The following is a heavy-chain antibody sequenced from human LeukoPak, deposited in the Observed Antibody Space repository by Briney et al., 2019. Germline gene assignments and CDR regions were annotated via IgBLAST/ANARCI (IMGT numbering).Heavy chain of an antibody. CDR3: AKDPFRYYYDSTVLFDY. CDR2: ISGSGGST. D-gene: IGHD3-22*01. CDR1: GFTFSNAW. J-gene: IGHJ4*02. V-gene: IGHV3-23*01. Sequence: TGGSLRLSCAASGFTFSNAWMSWVRQAPGKGLEWVSAISGSGGSTYYADSVKGRFTISRDHSKNTLYLQMNSLRAEDTAVYYCAKDPFRYYYDSTVLFDYCGQGTLVTVSS.